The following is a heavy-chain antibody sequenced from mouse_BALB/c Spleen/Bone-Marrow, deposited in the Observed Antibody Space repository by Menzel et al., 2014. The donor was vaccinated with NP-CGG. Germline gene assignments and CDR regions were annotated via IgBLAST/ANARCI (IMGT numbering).Heavy chain of an antibody. V-gene: IGHV1-4*02. CDR2: INPNSGYT. J-gene: IGHJ2*01. CDR3: ARRVPYHFDY. CDR1: GYSLXSYT. D-gene: IGHD2-10*01. Sequence: QVQLKQSAAELARPGASVKMSCKASGYSLXSYTMHWVQQRPGQGLEWIGYINPNSGYTEYNQKFKDRTTLTADKFSSTAYLHLSSLTSEDSAVYYCARRVPYHFDYWGQGTTLTVSS.